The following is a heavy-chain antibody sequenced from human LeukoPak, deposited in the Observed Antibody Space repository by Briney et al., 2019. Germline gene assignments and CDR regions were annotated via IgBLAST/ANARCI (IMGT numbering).Heavy chain of an antibody. CDR1: GFSFSSYS. CDR2: ISSGGSTI. V-gene: IGHV3-48*02. D-gene: IGHD1-14*01. J-gene: IGHJ4*02. CDR3: VRGDQEASEPAFDY. Sequence: GRSRRPAWAAAGFSFSSYSIGWVRQAARGVLGWGSYISSGGSTIYYADSVRGRFSISRDTAKNSLYLEMNSLRDEDTAMYYCVRGDQEASEPAFDYWGQGTLVTVSS.